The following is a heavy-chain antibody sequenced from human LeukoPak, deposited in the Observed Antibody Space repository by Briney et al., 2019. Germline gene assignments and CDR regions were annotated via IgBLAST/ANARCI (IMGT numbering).Heavy chain of an antibody. CDR2: IYSGGGT. D-gene: IGHD2-21*02. CDR3: ARAVTVVTAIHD. J-gene: IGHJ4*02. CDR1: GFTVSSNY. V-gene: IGHV3-53*01. Sequence: PGGSLRLSCAASGFTVSSNYMTWVRQAPGKGLEWVSFIYSGGGTYYADSVKGRFTISRDNSKNTLYLQMNSLGAEDTAVYYCARAVTVVTAIHDWGQGTLVTVSS.